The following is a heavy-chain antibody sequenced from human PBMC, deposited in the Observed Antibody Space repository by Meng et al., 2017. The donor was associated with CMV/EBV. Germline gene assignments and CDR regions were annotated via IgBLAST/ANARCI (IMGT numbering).Heavy chain of an antibody. D-gene: IGHD3-10*01. CDR2: ISYDGSNK. J-gene: IGHJ3*02. CDR3: ARAFIPYGSGSGDAFDI. V-gene: IGHV3-30*04. Sequence: GGSLRLSCAASGFTFSSYAMHWVRQAPGKGLEWVAVISYDGSNKYYADSVKGRFTISRDKSKNTLYLQMNSLRAEDTAAYYCARAFIPYGSGSGDAFDIWGQGTMVTVSS. CDR1: GFTFSSYA.